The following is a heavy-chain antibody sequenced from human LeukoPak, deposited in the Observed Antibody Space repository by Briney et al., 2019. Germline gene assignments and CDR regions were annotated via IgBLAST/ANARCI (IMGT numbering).Heavy chain of an antibody. V-gene: IGHV3-21*01. Sequence: PGGSLRLSCAASGLIFSSHNMNWVRQAPGKGLEWVSSISGRGNYIFYADSVKGRFTISRDSAKNSLSLQMNSLRAEDTAVYYCAKDQGFVYYDSSGYYLDYWGQGTLVTVSS. CDR2: ISGRGNYI. CDR3: AKDQGFVYYDSSGYYLDY. CDR1: GLIFSSHN. J-gene: IGHJ4*02. D-gene: IGHD3-22*01.